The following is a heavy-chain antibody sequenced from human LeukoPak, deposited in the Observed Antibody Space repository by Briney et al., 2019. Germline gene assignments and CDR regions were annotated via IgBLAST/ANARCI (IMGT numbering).Heavy chain of an antibody. CDR3: ARVAQWLVRVFDY. J-gene: IGHJ4*02. CDR1: GGSFSGYY. CDR2: INHSGST. V-gene: IGHV4-34*01. D-gene: IGHD6-19*01. Sequence: SETLSLTCAVYGGSFSGYYWSWIRQPPGKGLEWIGEINHSGSTNYNPSLKSRVTISVDTSKNQFSLKLSSVTAADTAVHYCARVAQWLVRVFDYWGQGTLVTVSS.